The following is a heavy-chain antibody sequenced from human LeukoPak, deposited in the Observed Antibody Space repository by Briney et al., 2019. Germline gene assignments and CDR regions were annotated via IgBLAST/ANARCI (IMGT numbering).Heavy chain of an antibody. D-gene: IGHD6-13*01. J-gene: IGHJ3*02. Sequence: PSETLSLTCTVSGGSISSYYWSWIRQPPGKGLEWIGYIYYSGSTNYNPSLKSRVTISVDTSKNQFSLKLSSVTAADTAVYYCARIAAASAAFDIWGQGTMVTVSS. CDR3: ARIAAASAAFDI. V-gene: IGHV4-59*01. CDR1: GGSISSYY. CDR2: IYYSGST.